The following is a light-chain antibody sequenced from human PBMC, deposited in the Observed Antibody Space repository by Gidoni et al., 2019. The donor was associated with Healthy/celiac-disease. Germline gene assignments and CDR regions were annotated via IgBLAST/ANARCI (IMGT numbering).Light chain of an antibody. Sequence: QETQSPSSLSASVGDRVTITCRASQSISSYLNWYQQKPGKAPKLLIYAASSLQSGVPSRFSGSGSGTDFTLTISSLQPEDFATYYCQQSYSTPNTFXXXTKLEIK. CDR3: QQSYSTPNT. CDR2: AAS. CDR1: QSISSY. V-gene: IGKV1-39*01. J-gene: IGKJ2*01.